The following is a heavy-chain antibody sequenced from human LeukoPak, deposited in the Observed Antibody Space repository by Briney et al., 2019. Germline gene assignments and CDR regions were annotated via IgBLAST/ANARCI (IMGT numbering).Heavy chain of an antibody. D-gene: IGHD2-15*01. Sequence: PSETLSLTCTGSGGSVNSGSYYWDWIRQPPGKGLEWIGYIYYSGSTNYNPSLKSRVTISVDTSKNQFSLKLSSVTAADTAVYYCARAGWPHTFQDNFDYWGQGTLVTVSS. J-gene: IGHJ4*02. CDR1: GGSVNSGSYY. CDR3: ARAGWPHTFQDNFDY. CDR2: IYYSGST. V-gene: IGHV4-61*01.